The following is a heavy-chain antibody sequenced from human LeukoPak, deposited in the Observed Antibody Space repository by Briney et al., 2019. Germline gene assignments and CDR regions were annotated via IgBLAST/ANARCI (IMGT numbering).Heavy chain of an antibody. J-gene: IGHJ4*02. CDR2: ISSSGSTI. V-gene: IGHV3-48*03. D-gene: IGHD4-17*01. Sequence: QPGGSLRLSCAASGFTFSSYEMNWVRQAPGKGLKWFSYISSSGSTIYYADSVKGRFTISRDNAKNSLYLQMNSLRAEDTAVYYCARDPGDYDYFDYWGQGTLVTVSS. CDR3: ARDPGDYDYFDY. CDR1: GFTFSSYE.